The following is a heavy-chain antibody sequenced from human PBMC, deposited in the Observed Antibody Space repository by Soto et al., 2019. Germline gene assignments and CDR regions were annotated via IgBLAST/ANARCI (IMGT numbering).Heavy chain of an antibody. J-gene: IGHJ4*02. D-gene: IGHD1-26*01. V-gene: IGHV4-4*07. CDR1: GVSINTFY. CDR2: IFSSGST. CDR3: AREGCYSADNFAHRLHLWSFDF. Sequence: KSWETLSLTCTVSGVSINTFYWSWVRQAAGKGLEWIGRIFSSGSTSFNPSLESRVAMSVDTSKNHFSLNLSSVTAADMAVYYCAREGCYSADNFAHRLHLWSFDFWREGALVPVTS.